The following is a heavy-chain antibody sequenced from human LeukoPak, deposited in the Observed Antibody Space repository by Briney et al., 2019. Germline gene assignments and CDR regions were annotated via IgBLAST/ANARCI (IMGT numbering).Heavy chain of an antibody. CDR1: GFTFSSYS. V-gene: IGHV3-48*02. D-gene: IGHD2-21*02. CDR2: ISSSSSTT. CDR3: ARDLTLTATAHDAFDI. Sequence: GGSLRLSCAASGFTFSSYSMNWVRQAPGKGLEWVSYISSSSSTTYYADSVKGRFTISRDNAKNSLYLQMNSLRDEDTAVYYCARDLTLTATAHDAFDIWGQGTMVTVSS. J-gene: IGHJ3*02.